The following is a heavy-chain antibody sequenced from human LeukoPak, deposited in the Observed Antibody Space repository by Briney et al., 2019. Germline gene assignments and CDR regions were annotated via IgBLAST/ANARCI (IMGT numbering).Heavy chain of an antibody. CDR2: MNSDGSTT. D-gene: IGHD7-27*01. CDR3: ARALMGTSDH. Sequence: GASLRLSCAASGFTFSRDWMHWVRQGPGNGLVWVSRMNSDGSTTNYADSVKGRFTISRDNAKNTLYLQMNSLRAEDTAVYYCARALMGTSDHWGQGSLVTVSS. J-gene: IGHJ4*02. V-gene: IGHV3-74*01. CDR1: GFTFSRDW.